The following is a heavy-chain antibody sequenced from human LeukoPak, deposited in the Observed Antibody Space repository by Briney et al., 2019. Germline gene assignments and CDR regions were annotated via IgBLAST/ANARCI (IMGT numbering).Heavy chain of an antibody. V-gene: IGHV3-23*01. Sequence: GGSLRLSCAASGFTFSTFAMIWVRQPPGKGLEWVSSIFPSGGEIHCADSVRGRFTISRDNSKSTLSLQMNSLRAEDTAIYYCATYRQVLLPFESWGQGTLVTVSS. CDR1: GFTFSTFA. CDR2: IFPSGGEI. D-gene: IGHD2-8*02. J-gene: IGHJ4*02. CDR3: ATYRQVLLPFES.